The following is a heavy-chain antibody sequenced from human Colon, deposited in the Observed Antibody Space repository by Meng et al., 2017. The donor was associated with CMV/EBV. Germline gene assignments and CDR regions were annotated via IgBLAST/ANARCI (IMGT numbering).Heavy chain of an antibody. CDR1: GFTFSTYW. CDR2: ISGDGSST. D-gene: IGHD1-7*01. V-gene: IGHV3-74*01. CDR3: ARPILSITGTTHAFDI. J-gene: IGHJ3*02. Sequence: GESLKISCAASGFTFSTYWMHWVRQAPGKGRVWVSRISGDGSSTGYADSVKGRFTISRDNAKNTLYLQMNSLTAEDTAMYYCARPILSITGTTHAFDIWGQGTMVTVSS.